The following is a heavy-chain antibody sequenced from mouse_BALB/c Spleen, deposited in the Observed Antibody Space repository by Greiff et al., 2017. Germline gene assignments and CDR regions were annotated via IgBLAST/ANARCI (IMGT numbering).Heavy chain of an antibody. CDR2: IDPENGNT. D-gene: IGHD2-12*01. CDR1: GFNIKDYY. V-gene: IGHV14-1*02. Sequence: VQLKESGAELVRPGALVKLSCKASGFNIKDYYMHWVKQRPEQGLEWIGWIDPENGNTIYDPKFQGKASITADTSSNTAYLQLSSLTSEDTAVYYCASDDVYYYAMDYWGQGTSVTVSS. J-gene: IGHJ4*01. CDR3: ASDDVYYYAMDY.